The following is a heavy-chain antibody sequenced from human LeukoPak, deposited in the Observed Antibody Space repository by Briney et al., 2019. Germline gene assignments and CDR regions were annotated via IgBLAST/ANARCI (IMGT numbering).Heavy chain of an antibody. V-gene: IGHV3-23*01. CDR3: AKARVYYYDSSGPPSDY. D-gene: IGHD3-22*01. CDR2: ISGSGGST. CDR1: GFTVSSNY. J-gene: IGHJ4*02. Sequence: PGGSLRLSCAASGFTVSSNYMSWVRQAPGKGLEWVSAISGSGGSTYYADSVKGRFTISRDNSKNTLYLQMNSLRAEDTAVYYCAKARVYYYDSSGPPSDYWGQGTLVTVSS.